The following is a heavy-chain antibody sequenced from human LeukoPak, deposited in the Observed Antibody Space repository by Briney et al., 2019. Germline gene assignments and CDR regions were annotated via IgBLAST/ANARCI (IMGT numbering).Heavy chain of an antibody. D-gene: IGHD6-13*01. V-gene: IGHV1-2*02. J-gene: IGHJ4*02. CDR2: INPNSGGT. CDR1: GYTFTGYY. Sequence: ASVEVSCKASGYTFTGYYMHWVRQAPGQGLEWMGWINPNSGGTDYSQKFQGRVTMTRDTSISTACMELSSLRSDDRAVYYCVRDAIAAAGTGGWGQGTLVTVSS. CDR3: VRDAIAAAGTGG.